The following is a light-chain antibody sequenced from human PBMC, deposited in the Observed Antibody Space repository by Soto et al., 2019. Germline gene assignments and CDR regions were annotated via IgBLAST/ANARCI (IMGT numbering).Light chain of an antibody. Sequence: QSALTQPASVSGSPGQSITISCTGTSSDVGSYNFVSWYQQHPGKAPKLMIYDVSKWPSGVSNRFSGSKSGNTASLTISGIQAEDEADYYCCSYAGSSTLVFGGGTKLTVL. J-gene: IGLJ2*01. CDR2: DVS. V-gene: IGLV2-23*02. CDR1: SSDVGSYNF. CDR3: CSYAGSSTLV.